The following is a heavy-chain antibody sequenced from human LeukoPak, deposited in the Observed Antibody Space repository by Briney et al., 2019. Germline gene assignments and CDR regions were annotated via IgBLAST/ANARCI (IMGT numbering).Heavy chain of an antibody. V-gene: IGHV3-53*01. CDR2: IYSGGST. D-gene: IGHD3-22*01. J-gene: IGHJ4*02. CDR1: GFTVSSNY. Sequence: GGSLRLSCAASGFTVSSNYMSWVRQAPGKGLEWVSVIYSGGSTYYADSVKGRFTISRDNSKNTLYLQMNSLRAEDTAVYYCARGHGGYYDSSGYYYYFDYWGQGTLVTVSS. CDR3: ARGHGGYYDSSGYYYYFDY.